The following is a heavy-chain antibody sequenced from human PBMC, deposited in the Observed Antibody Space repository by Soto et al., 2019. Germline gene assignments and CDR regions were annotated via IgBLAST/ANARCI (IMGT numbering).Heavy chain of an antibody. D-gene: IGHD4-17*01. Sequence: TLSLTCAVYGGSFSGYYWSWIRQPPGKGLEWIGEINHSGSTNYNPSLKSRITISVDTSKNQFSLKLSSVTAADTAVYYCARGDYGDYADYWGQGTLVTVSS. CDR2: INHSGST. CDR1: GGSFSGYY. V-gene: IGHV4-34*01. J-gene: IGHJ4*02. CDR3: ARGDYGDYADY.